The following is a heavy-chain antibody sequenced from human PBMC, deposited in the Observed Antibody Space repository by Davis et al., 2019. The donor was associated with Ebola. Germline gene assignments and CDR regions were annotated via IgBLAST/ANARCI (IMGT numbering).Heavy chain of an antibody. D-gene: IGHD6-13*01. CDR2: ISAYNGNT. CDR3: ARFYGGSSWYEFDY. CDR1: GGTFSSYA. Sequence: ASVKVSCKASGGTFSSYAISWVRQAPGQGLEWMGSISAYNGNTNYAQKLQGRVTMTTDTSTSTAYMELRSLRSDDTAVYYCARFYGGSSWYEFDYWGQGTLVTVSS. V-gene: IGHV1-18*01. J-gene: IGHJ4*02.